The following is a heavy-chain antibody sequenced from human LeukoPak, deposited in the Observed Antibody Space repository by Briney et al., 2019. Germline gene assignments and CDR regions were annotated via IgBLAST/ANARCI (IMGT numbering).Heavy chain of an antibody. V-gene: IGHV3-30*02. CDR3: AKVEALYDFWSGYSTDY. Sequence: PGGSLRLSCAASGFTFSSYGMHWVRQAPGKGLEWVAFIRYDGSNKYYADSVKGRFTISRDNSKNTLYLQMNSLRAEDTAVYYCAKVEALYDFWSGYSTDYWGQGTLVTVSS. CDR1: GFTFSSYG. D-gene: IGHD3-3*01. CDR2: IRYDGSNK. J-gene: IGHJ4*02.